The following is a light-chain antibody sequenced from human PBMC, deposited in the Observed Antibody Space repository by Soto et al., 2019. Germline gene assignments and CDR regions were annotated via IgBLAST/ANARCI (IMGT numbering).Light chain of an antibody. CDR2: GNS. CDR3: LSYDSSLSGPVV. V-gene: IGLV1-40*01. J-gene: IGLJ2*01. CDR1: SSNIGAGYD. Sequence: QSALTQPPSVSGAPGQRVTISCTGSSSNIGAGYDVHWYQQLPGTAPKLLIYGNSNRPSGVPDRFSGSKSGTSASLAITGLQAEDEADYYCLSYDSSLSGPVVFGGGTKLTVL.